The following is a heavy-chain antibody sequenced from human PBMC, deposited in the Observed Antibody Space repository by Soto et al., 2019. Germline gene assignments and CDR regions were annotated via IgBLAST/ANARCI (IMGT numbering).Heavy chain of an antibody. CDR1: GLTFVSYD. J-gene: IGHJ6*02. CDR2: VGGSGGSI. CDR3: VRDNGGMDV. D-gene: IGHD2-8*01. Sequence: GGSLRLSCVASGLTFVSYDWNWVRQAPGRGLEWVARVGGSGGSIYYADSVRGRFTISSDKAKNTHYLQMNSLRAADTAVYYCVRDNGGMDVYGQGTTVTVS. V-gene: IGHV3-48*03.